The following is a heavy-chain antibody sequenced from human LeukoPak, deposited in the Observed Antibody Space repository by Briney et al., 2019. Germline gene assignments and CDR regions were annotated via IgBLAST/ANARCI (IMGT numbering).Heavy chain of an antibody. V-gene: IGHV1-18*01. Sequence: ASVRVSSMASGYTFTTYGISWVRQAPGQGLEWMGWISAYNGNTNYAQKLQGRVTMTTDTSTSTDYMELRSLRSDDTAVYYCARDRIAADDVGFDYWGQGTLVTVSS. CDR2: ISAYNGNT. CDR3: ARDRIAADDVGFDY. J-gene: IGHJ4*02. CDR1: GYTFTTYG. D-gene: IGHD6-13*01.